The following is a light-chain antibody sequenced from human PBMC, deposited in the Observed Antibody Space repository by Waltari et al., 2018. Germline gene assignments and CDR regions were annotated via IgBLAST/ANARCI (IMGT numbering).Light chain of an antibody. CDR3: CSYAGSYLRV. J-gene: IGLJ2*01. CDR1: SSDVGGYNY. V-gene: IGLV2-11*01. Sequence: QSALTQPRSVSGSPGQSVTISCTGTSSDVGGYNYVSWYQQHPGKAPKLMIYEVSKRPSGVHDRFSGSKAGNTASLTISGLQAEDEADYYCCSYAGSYLRVFGGGTKLTVL. CDR2: EVS.